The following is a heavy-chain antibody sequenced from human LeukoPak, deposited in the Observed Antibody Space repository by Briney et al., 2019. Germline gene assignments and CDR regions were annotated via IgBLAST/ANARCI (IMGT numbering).Heavy chain of an antibody. Sequence: SSETLSLTCAVYGGSFSGYYWSWIRHPPGNWLEWIGEINHSGSTNSNPSLKSRVTISVDTYKTQFSLKLSSVPAADTAVYYCARGSPPYCGGDCYPFDYWGQGTLVTVSS. CDR3: ARGSPPYCGGDCYPFDY. D-gene: IGHD2-21*02. J-gene: IGHJ4*02. CDR1: GGSFSGYY. V-gene: IGHV4-34*01. CDR2: INHSGST.